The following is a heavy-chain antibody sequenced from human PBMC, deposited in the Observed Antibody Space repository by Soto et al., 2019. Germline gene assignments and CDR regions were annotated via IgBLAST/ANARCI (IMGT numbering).Heavy chain of an antibody. D-gene: IGHD2-2*01. CDR2: IIPIFGTA. J-gene: IGHJ6*02. CDR1: GGTFSSYA. CDR3: ARSNRDIVVVPAAYEAYYYYGMDV. V-gene: IGHV1-69*13. Sequence: SVKVSCEASGGTFSSYAISWVRQAPGQGLEWMGGIIPIFGTANYAQKFQGRVTITADESTSTAYMELSSLRSEDTAVYYCARSNRDIVVVPAAYEAYYYYGMDVWGQGTTVTVSS.